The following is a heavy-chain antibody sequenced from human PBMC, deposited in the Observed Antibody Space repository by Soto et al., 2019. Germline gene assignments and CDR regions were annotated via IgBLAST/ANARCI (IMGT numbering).Heavy chain of an antibody. Sequence: GGSLRLSCSASGFTLSSHGMPWVRQAPGKGLEWVAVIWYDGSNKYYADSVKGRFTISRDNSKNTLYLQMNSLRAEDTAVYYSARVQDSSGSYYFDYWGQGTLVTVSS. D-gene: IGHD6-19*01. CDR3: ARVQDSSGSYYFDY. V-gene: IGHV3-33*01. CDR1: GFTLSSHG. J-gene: IGHJ4*02. CDR2: IWYDGSNK.